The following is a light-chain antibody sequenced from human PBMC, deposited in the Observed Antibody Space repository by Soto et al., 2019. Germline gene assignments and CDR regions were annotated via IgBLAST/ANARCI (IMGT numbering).Light chain of an antibody. CDR3: QQRTNWPPTWT. J-gene: IGKJ1*01. Sequence: EIVLTQSPATLSLYPGERATLSCRASQSVYTYLAWYQQKPGQAPRLLIYDASKRATGIPARFSGSGSGTDFTLTISSLGPEDFAVYYCQQRTNWPPTWTFGQGTKVEIK. CDR1: QSVYTY. V-gene: IGKV3-11*01. CDR2: DAS.